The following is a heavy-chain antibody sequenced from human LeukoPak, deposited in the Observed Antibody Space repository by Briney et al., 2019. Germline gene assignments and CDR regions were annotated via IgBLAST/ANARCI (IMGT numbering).Heavy chain of an antibody. Sequence: SETLSLTCTVSGYSISRAYYWGWIRQTPGKGLEWIGNIYHSGNTYYNPSLKSRVTISIDMSRNQFSLKLSSVTAADTVVYYCAREPDYYGSMDYYYYMDVWGKGTTVTVSS. V-gene: IGHV4-38-2*02. CDR2: IYHSGNT. D-gene: IGHD3-10*01. J-gene: IGHJ6*03. CDR1: GYSISRAYY. CDR3: AREPDYYGSMDYYYYMDV.